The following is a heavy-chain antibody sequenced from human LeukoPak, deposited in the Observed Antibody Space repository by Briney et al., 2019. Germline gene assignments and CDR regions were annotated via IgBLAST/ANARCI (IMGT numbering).Heavy chain of an antibody. J-gene: IGHJ4*02. CDR1: GFTFSSYA. D-gene: IGHD3-10*01. CDR3: AKDLIPAYYYGSGSYYRGDYFDY. CDR2: ISGSGGST. Sequence: HPGGSLRLSCAASGFTFSSYAMSLVRQAPGKGLEWVSAISGSGGSTYHADSVKGRFTISRDNSKNTLYLQMNSLRAEDTAVYYCAKDLIPAYYYGSGSYYRGDYFDYWGQGTLVTVSS. V-gene: IGHV3-23*01.